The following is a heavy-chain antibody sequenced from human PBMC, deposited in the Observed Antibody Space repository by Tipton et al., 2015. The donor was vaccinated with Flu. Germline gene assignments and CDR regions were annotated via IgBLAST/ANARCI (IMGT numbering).Heavy chain of an antibody. V-gene: IGHV3-21*01. CDR3: ARDPYDSSGYHDY. CDR1: GFTFSSYS. CDR2: ISSSSSYI. D-gene: IGHD3-22*01. Sequence: AASGFTFSSYSMNWVRQAPGKGLEWVSSISSSSSYIYYADSVKGRFTISRDNAKNSLYLQMNSLRAEDTAVYYCARDPYDSSGYHDYWGQGTLVTVSS. J-gene: IGHJ4*02.